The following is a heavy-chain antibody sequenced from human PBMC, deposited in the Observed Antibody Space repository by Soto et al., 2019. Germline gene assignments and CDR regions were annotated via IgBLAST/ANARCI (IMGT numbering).Heavy chain of an antibody. V-gene: IGHV3-7*01. CDR1: GFTFSSYW. Sequence: PGGSLRLSCAASGFTFSSYWMSWVRQAPGKGLERVANIKQDGSEKYYVESVKGRITISRDNAKNSLYLQMNSLRAEDTDVYFCARMGFDCSGGSCYQNYYYYYGMDVWGQGTTVTVS. CDR2: IKQDGSEK. J-gene: IGHJ6*02. D-gene: IGHD2-15*01. CDR3: ARMGFDCSGGSCYQNYYYYYGMDV.